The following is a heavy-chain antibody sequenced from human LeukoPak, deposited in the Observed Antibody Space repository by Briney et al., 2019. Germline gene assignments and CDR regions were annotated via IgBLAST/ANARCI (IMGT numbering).Heavy chain of an antibody. J-gene: IGHJ4*02. CDR2: IIPIFGTA. D-gene: IGHD6-13*01. Sequence: ASVKVSCKASGGTFSSYAISWVRQAPGQGLEWMGGIIPIFGTANYAQKFQGRVTITADESTSTAYMELSSLRSEDTAVYYCATTPRIAAAYFDYWGQGTLVTVSS. V-gene: IGHV1-69*01. CDR1: GGTFSSYA. CDR3: ATTPRIAAAYFDY.